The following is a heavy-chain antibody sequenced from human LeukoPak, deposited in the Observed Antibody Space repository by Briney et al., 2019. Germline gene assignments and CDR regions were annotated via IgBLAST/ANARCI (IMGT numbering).Heavy chain of an antibody. J-gene: IGHJ5*02. CDR1: GGTFSSYT. CDR3: AGKDNWSLFDP. CDR2: IIPILGTA. D-gene: IGHD1-20*01. Sequence: SVKVSCKASGGTFSSYTSSWVRQAPGQGLEWMGRIIPILGTANYAQKFQGRVTITADKSTSTAYMELSSLRSEDTAVYYCAGKDNWSLFDPWGQGTLVTVSS. V-gene: IGHV1-69*08.